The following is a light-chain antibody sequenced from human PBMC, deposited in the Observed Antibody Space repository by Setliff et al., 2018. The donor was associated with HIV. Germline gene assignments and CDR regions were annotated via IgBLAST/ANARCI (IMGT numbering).Light chain of an antibody. CDR1: TSDFPNYDY. CDR2: DVS. Sequence: QSALSQPRSVSGSPGQSITISCTGITSDFPNYDYVSWYQQHPGKAPKLIIYDVSDRPSGVSRRFSGSKSGNTASLTISGLQAEDEADYYCKSYAASSTPYVFGTGTKVTVL. CDR3: KSYAASSTPYV. J-gene: IGLJ1*01. V-gene: IGLV2-14*01.